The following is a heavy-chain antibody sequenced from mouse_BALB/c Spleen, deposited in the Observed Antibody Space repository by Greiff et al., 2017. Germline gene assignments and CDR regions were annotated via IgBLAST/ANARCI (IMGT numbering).Heavy chain of an antibody. CDR2: IDPETGGT. CDR1: GYTFTDYE. Sequence: QVQLKQSGAELVRPGASVTLSCKASGYTFTDYEMHWVKQTPVHGLEWIGAIDPETGGTAYNQKFKGKATLTADKSSSTAYMELRSLTSEDSAVYYCTRRGYYYGSSYWFAYWGQGTLVTVSA. CDR3: TRRGYYYGSSYWFAY. J-gene: IGHJ3*01. D-gene: IGHD1-1*01. V-gene: IGHV1-15*01.